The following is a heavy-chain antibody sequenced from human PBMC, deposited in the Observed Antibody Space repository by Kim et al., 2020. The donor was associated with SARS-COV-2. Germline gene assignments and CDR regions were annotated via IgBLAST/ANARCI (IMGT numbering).Heavy chain of an antibody. J-gene: IGHJ4*02. D-gene: IGHD2-2*01. CDR2: IFPMFYTT. V-gene: IGHV1-69*13. CDR3: AREALTATPPAFDY. Sequence: SVKVSCKASGGTFSSNGISWVRQAPGLGLEWMGGIFPMFYTTNYAQKFQGRVTITADESTSTSYMDLSSLRSDDTGVYYCAREALTATPPAFDYWGQGTLVTVSS. CDR1: GGTFSSNG.